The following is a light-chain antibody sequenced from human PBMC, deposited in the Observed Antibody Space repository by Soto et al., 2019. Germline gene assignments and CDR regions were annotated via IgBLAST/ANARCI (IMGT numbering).Light chain of an antibody. CDR1: SSNIASNT. CDR3: ASWDDSLNGHV. CDR2: SND. J-gene: IGLJ1*01. Sequence: HSAVTQPRSASGTPGQRVTVSCSGSSSNIASNTVNWYQQLPGTAPKLLIYSNDQRPSGVPDRFSASKSGTSASLAISGLQSEDEADYYCASWDDSLNGHVFGTGTKVTVL. V-gene: IGLV1-44*01.